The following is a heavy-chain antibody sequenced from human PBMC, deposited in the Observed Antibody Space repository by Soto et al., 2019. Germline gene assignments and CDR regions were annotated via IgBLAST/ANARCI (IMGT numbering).Heavy chain of an antibody. Sequence: GGSLRLSCAASGFTFSSYSMNWVRQAPGKGLEWVSSISSSSSYIYYADSVKGRFTISRDNAKNSLYLQMNSLRAEDTAVYYCARTYSSSWYENWFDPGGQGTLVTVS. D-gene: IGHD6-13*01. CDR3: ARTYSSSWYENWFDP. V-gene: IGHV3-21*01. CDR2: ISSSSSYI. J-gene: IGHJ5*02. CDR1: GFTFSSYS.